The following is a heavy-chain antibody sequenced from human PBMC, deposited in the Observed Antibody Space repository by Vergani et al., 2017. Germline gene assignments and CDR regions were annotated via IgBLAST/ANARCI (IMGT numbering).Heavy chain of an antibody. CDR1: GGTFSSYA. D-gene: IGHD2-2*02. J-gene: IGHJ6*03. CDR2: IIPIFGTA. CDR3: ARDRDCSSTSYYTSNYYYYMAV. Sequence: QVQLVQSGAEVKKPGSSVKVSCKASGGTFSSYAISWVRQAPGQGLEWMGGIIPIFGTANYAQNFQGRVTITADESTSTAYMELSSLRSEDTAVYYCARDRDCSSTSYYTSNYYYYMAVWSKGTTVTVSS. V-gene: IGHV1-69*01.